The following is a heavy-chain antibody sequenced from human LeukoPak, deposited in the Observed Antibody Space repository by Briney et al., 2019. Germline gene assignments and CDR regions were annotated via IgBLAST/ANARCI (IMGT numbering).Heavy chain of an antibody. CDR2: ISGSGLST. Sequence: GGSLRLSCATSGFTFNSYALTWVRQAPGKGLERVSDISGSGLSTYYADSVKGRFSISRDNSKNTLYLQMNSLRDEDTAVYYCAKVYSSPYYCDYWGQGTLVTVSS. CDR1: GFTFNSYA. J-gene: IGHJ4*02. CDR3: AKVYSSPYYCDY. D-gene: IGHD6-6*01. V-gene: IGHV3-23*01.